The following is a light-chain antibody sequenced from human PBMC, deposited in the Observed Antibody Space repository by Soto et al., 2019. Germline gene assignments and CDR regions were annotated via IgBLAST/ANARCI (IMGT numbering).Light chain of an antibody. V-gene: IGLV2-11*01. CDR1: SSDVGGYDY. CDR2: DVS. J-gene: IGLJ1*01. Sequence: QSALTQPRSVSGSPGQSVTLSCTGTSSDVGGYDYVSWYQQHPAKAPTLFIYDVSRRPSGVPDRVTGSKSDNTASLTSAGLQPEDDADYYGCSDAGNSRVFGTGTKVTVL. CDR3: CSDAGNSRV.